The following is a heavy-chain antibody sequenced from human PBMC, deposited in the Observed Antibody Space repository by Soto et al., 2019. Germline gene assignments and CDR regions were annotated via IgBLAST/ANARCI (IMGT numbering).Heavy chain of an antibody. Sequence: PGGSLRLSCVASGFTFSSYGMHWVRQAPGKGLEWVAIISYDGSNTYYADSVKGRFTISRDNSKNTLYLQMNSLRAEDTAVYYCARAYEGDYFDYWGQGTLVTVSS. D-gene: IGHD3-16*01. J-gene: IGHJ4*02. V-gene: IGHV3-30*03. CDR3: ARAYEGDYFDY. CDR1: GFTFSSYG. CDR2: ISYDGSNT.